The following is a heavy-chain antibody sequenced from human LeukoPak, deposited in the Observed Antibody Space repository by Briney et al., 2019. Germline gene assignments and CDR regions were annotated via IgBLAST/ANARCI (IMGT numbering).Heavy chain of an antibody. V-gene: IGHV3-11*04. Sequence: PGGSLRLSCAASGFSLSDYYMSWIRQAPGKGLEWVAYIDSYGTTIYYADSVKGRFTISRDSTKNSLYLQMNSLRVEDTAVYYCTRDEAAATNWGQGTLVTVSS. CDR1: GFSLSDYY. J-gene: IGHJ4*02. D-gene: IGHD6-13*01. CDR3: TRDEAAATN. CDR2: IDSYGTTI.